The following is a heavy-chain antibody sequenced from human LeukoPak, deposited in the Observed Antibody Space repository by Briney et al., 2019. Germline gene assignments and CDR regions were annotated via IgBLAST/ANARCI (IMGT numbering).Heavy chain of an antibody. CDR2: IYHSGST. D-gene: IGHD3-22*01. Sequence: PSGTLSLTCAVSGGSISSSNWWSWVRQPPGKGLEWIGEIYHSGSTNYNPSHKSRVTISVDKSKNQFSLKLSSVTAADTAVYYCARLADPDYYDSSGGAFDIWGQGTMVTVSS. J-gene: IGHJ3*02. V-gene: IGHV4-4*02. CDR1: GGSISSSNW. CDR3: ARLADPDYYDSSGGAFDI.